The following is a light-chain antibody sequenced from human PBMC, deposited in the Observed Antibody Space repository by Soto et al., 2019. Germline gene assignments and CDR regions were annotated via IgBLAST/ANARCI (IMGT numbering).Light chain of an antibody. CDR2: EVS. CDR1: SSDVGGYNY. Sequence: QSALTQPASVSGSPGQSITLSCTGTSSDVGGYNYVSWYQHHPGKAPKLIIYEVSNRPSGASNRVSGSKSGNTASLTISGLQADAEADYYCSSYTSSSTVVFGIGTKLTGL. V-gene: IGLV2-14*01. CDR3: SSYTSSSTVV. J-gene: IGLJ1*01.